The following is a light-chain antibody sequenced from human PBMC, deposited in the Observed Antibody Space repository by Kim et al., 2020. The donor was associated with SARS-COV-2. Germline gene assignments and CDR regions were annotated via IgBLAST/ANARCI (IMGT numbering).Light chain of an antibody. J-gene: IGKJ5*01. Sequence: NVLTQSPATLSLSPGERATLSCRASQSVGSYLAWYQQKPGQAPRLLIYDASNRATGIPARFSGSGSATDFTLTISSLEPEDFAVYYCQQRRNWPPITFGQGTRLEIK. V-gene: IGKV3-11*01. CDR2: DAS. CDR3: QQRRNWPPIT. CDR1: QSVGSY.